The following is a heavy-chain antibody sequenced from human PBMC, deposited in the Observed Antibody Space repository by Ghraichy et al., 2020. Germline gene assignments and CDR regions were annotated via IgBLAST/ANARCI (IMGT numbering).Heavy chain of an antibody. CDR2: IIPIFGTA. Sequence: SVKVSCKASGGTFSSYAISWVRQAPGQGLEWMGGIIPIFGTANYAQKFQGRVTITADESTSTAYMELSSLRSEDTAVYYCASPIERGDYGGYYFDYWGQGTLVTVSS. J-gene: IGHJ4*02. CDR3: ASPIERGDYGGYYFDY. CDR1: GGTFSSYA. D-gene: IGHD4-23*01. V-gene: IGHV1-69*13.